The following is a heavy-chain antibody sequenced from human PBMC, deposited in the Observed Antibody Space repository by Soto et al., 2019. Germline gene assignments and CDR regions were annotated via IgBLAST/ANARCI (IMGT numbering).Heavy chain of an antibody. Sequence: ESGGGLVKPGGSLRLSCAASGFTFSSYSMNWVRQAPGKGLEWVSSISSSSSYIYYADSVKGRFTISRDNAKNSLYLQMNSLRAEDTAVYYCARDPPLLWFGELPPGGDYWGQGTLVTVSS. J-gene: IGHJ4*02. CDR3: ARDPPLLWFGELPPGGDY. V-gene: IGHV3-21*01. CDR1: GFTFSSYS. D-gene: IGHD3-10*01. CDR2: ISSSSSYI.